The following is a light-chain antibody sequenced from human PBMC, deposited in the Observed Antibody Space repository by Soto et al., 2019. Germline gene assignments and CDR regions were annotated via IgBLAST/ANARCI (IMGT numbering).Light chain of an antibody. CDR2: TAS. CDR1: QSVSNY. V-gene: IGKV3-11*01. CDR3: QQCGSSLWT. Sequence: EIVLTQSPATLSLSPGERATLSCRASQSVSNYLAWYQHKPGQAPRLLIYTASSRATGIPARFSGSGSGTDFTLTISSLEPEDFAVYFCQQCGSSLWTFGPGTKVEIK. J-gene: IGKJ1*01.